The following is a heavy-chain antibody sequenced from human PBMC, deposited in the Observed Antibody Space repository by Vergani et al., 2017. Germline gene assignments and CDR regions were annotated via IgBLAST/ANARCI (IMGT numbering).Heavy chain of an antibody. CDR3: AREPHGWFDP. CDR1: GFTFSSYG. J-gene: IGHJ5*02. V-gene: IGHV3-30*03. CDR2: ISYDGSNK. Sequence: QVQLVESGGGVVQPGRSLRLSCAASGFTFSSYGMHWVRQAPGKGLEWVAVISYDGSNKYYADSVKGRFTISRDNSKNTLYLQMKSLRAEDTAVYYCAREPHGWFDPWGQGTLVTVSS.